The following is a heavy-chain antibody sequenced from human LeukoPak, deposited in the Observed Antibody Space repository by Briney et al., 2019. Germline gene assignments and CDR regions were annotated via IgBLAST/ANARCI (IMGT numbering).Heavy chain of an antibody. V-gene: IGHV1-46*01. CDR2: INPSGGST. CDR3: ARGFPPRRNYDSSGYYSYYFDY. D-gene: IGHD3-22*01. CDR1: GYTFSSYY. J-gene: IGHJ4*02. Sequence: ASVKVSCKASGYTFSSYYMHWVRQAPGQGLEWMGMINPSGGSTFYAQKFQGRVTMTSDTSTSTVYMDLRSLRSEDTAVYYCARGFPPRRNYDSSGYYSYYFDYWGQGTLVTVSS.